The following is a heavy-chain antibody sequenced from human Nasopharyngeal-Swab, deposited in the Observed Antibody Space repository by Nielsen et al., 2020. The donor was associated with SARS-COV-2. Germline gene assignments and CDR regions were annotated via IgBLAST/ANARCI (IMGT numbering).Heavy chain of an antibody. CDR2: IYSSGST. D-gene: IGHD2-2*01. CDR3: ATCSSANCYPPDDAFDF. CDR1: GGYISSGGHY. V-gene: IGHV4-61*02. Sequence: SETLSLTCTVSGGYISSGGHYWTWIRQPAGKGLEWIGRIYSSGSTNYNPSLKSRVSISIDTSKNQFSLRLSSVTAADTAMYYCATCSSANCYPPDDAFDFWGQGTMV. J-gene: IGHJ3*01.